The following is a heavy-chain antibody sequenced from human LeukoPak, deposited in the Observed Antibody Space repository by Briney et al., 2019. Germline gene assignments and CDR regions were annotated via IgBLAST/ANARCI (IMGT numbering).Heavy chain of an antibody. Sequence: GGSLRLSCAASGFTFSSYWMHWVRQAPGKGLEWVSYIRLNDNRIKYADSVKGRFTISTDTAKNSVYLQMNSLRAEDTAVYYCARDHLWAFDYWGQGILVTVSS. J-gene: IGHJ4*02. D-gene: IGHD3-3*02. CDR2: IRLNDNRI. CDR3: ARDHLWAFDY. CDR1: GFTFSSYW. V-gene: IGHV3-48*01.